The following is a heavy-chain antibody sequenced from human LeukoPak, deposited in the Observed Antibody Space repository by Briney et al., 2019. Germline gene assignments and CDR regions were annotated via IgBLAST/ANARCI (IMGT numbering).Heavy chain of an antibody. CDR3: ARVKSGYIKPGFDY. Sequence: GSLRLSCAASGFTFSSYEMNWVRQAPGKGLEWVSYISSSGSTRYYADSVKGRFTISRDNAKNSLYLQMNSLRAEDTALYYCARVKSGYIKPGFDYWGQGTLVTVSS. D-gene: IGHD5-12*01. V-gene: IGHV3-48*03. CDR1: GFTFSSYE. J-gene: IGHJ4*02. CDR2: ISSSGSTR.